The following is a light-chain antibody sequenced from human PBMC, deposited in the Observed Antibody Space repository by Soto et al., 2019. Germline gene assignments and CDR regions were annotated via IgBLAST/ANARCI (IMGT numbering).Light chain of an antibody. Sequence: QSVLTQPASVSGSPGQSITISCTGTSSDVGSYHYVSWCQQHPVKAPKLIIFEVSDRPSGVSTRFSGSKSGDTASLTISGLQADDEADYYCSSYTHSSNYGFRNGTKVTV. J-gene: IGLJ1*01. CDR2: EVS. CDR3: SSYTHSSNYG. CDR1: SSDVGSYHY. V-gene: IGLV2-14*01.